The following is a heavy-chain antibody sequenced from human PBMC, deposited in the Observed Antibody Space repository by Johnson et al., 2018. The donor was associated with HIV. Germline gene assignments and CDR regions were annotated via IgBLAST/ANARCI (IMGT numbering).Heavy chain of an antibody. CDR3: AREKGSSPRDAFDI. D-gene: IGHD6-6*01. V-gene: IGHV3-13*01. J-gene: IGHJ3*02. CDR2: IGTAGDT. CDR1: GFTFSSYD. Sequence: VQLVESGGGVVQPGGSLRLSCAASGFTFSSYDMHWVRQVTRKGLEWVSAIGTAGDTYYPGSVKGRFTISRENAKDSLYLQMNSLRAEDTAVYYCAREKGSSPRDAFDIWGQGTMVTVSS.